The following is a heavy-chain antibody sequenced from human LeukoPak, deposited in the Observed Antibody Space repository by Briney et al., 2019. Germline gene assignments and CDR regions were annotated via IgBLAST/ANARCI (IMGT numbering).Heavy chain of an antibody. D-gene: IGHD3-22*01. J-gene: IGHJ4*02. CDR1: GGSFSGYY. Sequence: SETLSLTCAVYGGSFSGYYWSWIRQPPGKGLEWIGEINHSGSTNYNPSLKSRVTISVDTSKNQFSLKLSSVTAADTAVYYCARGSAYYYDSSGYPDYWGQGTLVTVSS. CDR2: INHSGST. V-gene: IGHV4-34*01. CDR3: ARGSAYYYDSSGYPDY.